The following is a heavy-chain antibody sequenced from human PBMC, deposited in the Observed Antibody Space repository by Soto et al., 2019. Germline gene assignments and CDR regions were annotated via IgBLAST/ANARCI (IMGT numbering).Heavy chain of an antibody. Sequence: SQTLSLTSAISGDSVSINSAAWNWIRQSPSRGLEWLGRTYYRSTWYNDYAVSVKSRITINPDTSKNQFSLQLNSVTPEDTAVYYCARDEYCSSTSCQNGYYYYGMDVWGQGTTVTVSS. J-gene: IGHJ6*02. V-gene: IGHV6-1*01. CDR3: ARDEYCSSTSCQNGYYYYGMDV. D-gene: IGHD2-2*01. CDR1: GDSVSINSAA. CDR2: TYYRSTWYN.